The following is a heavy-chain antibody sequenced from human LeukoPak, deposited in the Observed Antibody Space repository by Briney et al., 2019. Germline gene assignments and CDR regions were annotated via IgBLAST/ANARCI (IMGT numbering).Heavy chain of an antibody. Sequence: PSESLSLTCAVYGGSFSGYYWTWIRQPPGKGLEWIGEINHSGSTYYNPSLKSRVTISVDTSKNQFSLKLSSVTAADTAVYYCAGTGKGIAAAGMDYWGQGTLVTVSS. V-gene: IGHV4-34*01. J-gene: IGHJ4*02. CDR3: AGTGKGIAAAGMDY. CDR1: GGSFSGYY. CDR2: INHSGST. D-gene: IGHD6-13*01.